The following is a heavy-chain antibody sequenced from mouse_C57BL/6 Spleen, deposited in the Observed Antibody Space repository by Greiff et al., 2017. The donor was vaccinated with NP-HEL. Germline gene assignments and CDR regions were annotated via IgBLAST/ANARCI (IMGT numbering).Heavy chain of an antibody. CDR3: ARLHEEGFAY. CDR2: IYPGDGDT. CDR1: GYAFSSSW. V-gene: IGHV1-82*01. Sequence: QVQLQQSGPELVKPGASVKISCKASGYAFSSSWMNWVKQRPGKGLEWIGRIYPGDGDTNYNGKFKGKATLTADKSSSTAYMQLSSLTSEDSAVYFCARLHEEGFAYWGQGTLVTVSA. J-gene: IGHJ3*01.